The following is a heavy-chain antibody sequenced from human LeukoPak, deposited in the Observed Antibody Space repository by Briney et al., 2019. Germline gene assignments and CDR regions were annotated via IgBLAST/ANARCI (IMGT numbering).Heavy chain of an antibody. CDR3: AKDSSDSSGYHWYFDL. Sequence: PGGSLRLSCAASGFTLSSYGMHWGRQAPGTGLEWVAVISYDGINKFYADSVKGRFTISRDNSKNTLYLQMNSLRAEDTAVYYCAKDSSDSSGYHWYFDLWGRGTLVTVSS. CDR1: GFTLSSYG. V-gene: IGHV3-30*18. D-gene: IGHD3-22*01. J-gene: IGHJ2*01. CDR2: ISYDGINK.